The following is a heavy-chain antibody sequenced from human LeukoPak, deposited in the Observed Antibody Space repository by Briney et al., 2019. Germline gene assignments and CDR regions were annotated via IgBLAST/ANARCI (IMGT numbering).Heavy chain of an antibody. CDR3: ARDPQGYCSGGSCYYNYYYYGMDV. J-gene: IGHJ6*02. CDR2: IIPILDIA. D-gene: IGHD2-15*01. CDR1: GGTFSSYA. V-gene: IGHV1-69*04. Sequence: ASVKVSCKASGGTFSSYAISWVRQAPGQGLEWMGRIIPILDIANYAQKLQGRVTITADKSTSTAYVELSSLRSEDTAVYYCARDPQGYCSGGSCYYNYYYYGMDVWGQGTTVTVSS.